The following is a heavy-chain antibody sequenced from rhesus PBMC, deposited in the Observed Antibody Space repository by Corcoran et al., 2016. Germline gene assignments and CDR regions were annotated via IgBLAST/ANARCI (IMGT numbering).Heavy chain of an antibody. V-gene: IGHV4-173*01. J-gene: IGHJ5-1*01. CDR2: ISGGGGGA. Sequence: QLQLQESGPGVVRPSETLSLPWAVAGDSMRTSWWSWNRQPPGKGREWIGRISGGGGGASYSPSIKSRVTNSTDTSKSQVSLRLISLTAADTAVDYCANGGPYKDRFDVWGPGVLVTVSS. CDR3: ANGGPYKDRFDV. D-gene: IGHD1-44*01. CDR1: GDSMRTSW.